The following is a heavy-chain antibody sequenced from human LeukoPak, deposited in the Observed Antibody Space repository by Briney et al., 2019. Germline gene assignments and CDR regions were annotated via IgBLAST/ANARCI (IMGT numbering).Heavy chain of an antibody. D-gene: IGHD3-22*01. CDR3: TKYYYDSSGPPW. V-gene: IGHV3-73*01. Sequence: PGGSLRLSCAASGFTFSGSAMHWVRQASGKGLEWVGRIRSKANSYATAYAASVKGRFTISRDDSKNTAYLQMNSLKTEDTAAYYCTKYYYDSSGPPWWGQGTLVTVSS. CDR2: IRSKANSYAT. CDR1: GFTFSGSA. J-gene: IGHJ4*02.